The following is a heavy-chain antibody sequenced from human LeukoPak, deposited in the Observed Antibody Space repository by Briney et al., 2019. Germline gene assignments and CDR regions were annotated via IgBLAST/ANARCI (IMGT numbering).Heavy chain of an antibody. Sequence: NPSETLSLTCTVSGGSISSGDYYWSWLRQPPGKGLEWIGYIYYSGSTYYNPSLKSRVTISVDTSKNQFSLKLSSVTAADTAVYYCARRRIAARPGDYWGQGTLVTVSS. CDR1: GGSISSGDYY. D-gene: IGHD6-6*01. CDR2: IYYSGST. V-gene: IGHV4-30-4*01. J-gene: IGHJ4*02. CDR3: ARRRIAARPGDY.